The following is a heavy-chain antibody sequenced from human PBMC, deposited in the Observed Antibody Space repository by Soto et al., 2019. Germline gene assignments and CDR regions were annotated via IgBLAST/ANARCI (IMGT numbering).Heavy chain of an antibody. CDR3: AKRRGAGGHFDY. Sequence: DVQLLESGGGLVQPEGSLRLSCAASGFTFSSYAMGWGRQGPGKGLEWVAGVSIGGSTHYADSVRGRFTISRDNSKNPLSLHMNSLTAEDTALYFCAKRRGAGGHFDYWGQGALVTVSS. J-gene: IGHJ4*02. D-gene: IGHD2-15*01. CDR1: GFTFSSYA. V-gene: IGHV3-23*01. CDR2: VSIGGST.